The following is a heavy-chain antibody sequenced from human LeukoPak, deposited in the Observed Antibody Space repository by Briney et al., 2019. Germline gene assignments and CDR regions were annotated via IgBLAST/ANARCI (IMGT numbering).Heavy chain of an antibody. CDR2: INPSGGST. CDR1: GYTFTSYY. Sequence: ASVKVSCKASGYTFTSYYMHWVRQAPGQGLEWTGIINPSGGSTSYAQKFQGRVTMTRDTSTSTVYMELSSLRSEDTAVYYCARGPALRYFDWLLSHFDYWGQGTLVTVSS. D-gene: IGHD3-9*01. J-gene: IGHJ4*02. CDR3: ARGPALRYFDWLLSHFDY. V-gene: IGHV1-46*01.